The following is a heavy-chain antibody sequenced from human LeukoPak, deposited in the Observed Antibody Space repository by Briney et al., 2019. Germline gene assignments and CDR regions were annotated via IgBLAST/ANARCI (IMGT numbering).Heavy chain of an antibody. CDR1: GGSISSYY. CDR2: IYYSGST. V-gene: IGHV4-59*08. J-gene: IGHJ5*02. Sequence: SETLSLTCTVSGGSISSYYWSWIRQPPGKGLEWIGYIYYSGSTNCNPSLKSRVTISVDTSKNQFSLKLSSVTAADTAVYYCARHRLNSSGWYGRYNWFDPWGQGTLVTVSS. D-gene: IGHD6-19*01. CDR3: ARHRLNSSGWYGRYNWFDP.